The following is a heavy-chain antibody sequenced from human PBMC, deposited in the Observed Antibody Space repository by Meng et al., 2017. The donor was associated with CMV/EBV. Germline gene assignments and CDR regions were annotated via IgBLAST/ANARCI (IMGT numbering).Heavy chain of an antibody. CDR1: GGSISSYY. CDR2: IYYSGST. CDR3: ARDRVFGWSGWVRGVNNYGMDV. V-gene: IGHV4-59*01. D-gene: IGHD3-10*01. Sequence: SETLSLTCTVSGGSISSYYWSWIRQPTGKGLEWIGYIYYSGSTNYNPSLKSRVTISVDTSKNQFSLKLSSVTAADTAVYYCARDRVFGWSGWVRGVNNYGMDVWGQGTTVTVSS. J-gene: IGHJ6*02.